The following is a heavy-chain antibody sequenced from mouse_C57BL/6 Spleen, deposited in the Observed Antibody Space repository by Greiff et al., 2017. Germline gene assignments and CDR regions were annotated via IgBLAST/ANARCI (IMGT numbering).Heavy chain of an antibody. CDR1: GFTFSDYY. Sequence: VQLKESEGGLVQPGSSMKLSCTASGFTFSDYYMAWVRQVPEKGLEWVANINYDGSSTYYLDSLKSRFIISRDNAKNILYLQMSSLKSEDTATYYCARDEGGLRRGFAYWGQGTLVTVSA. CDR2: INYDGSST. V-gene: IGHV5-16*01. D-gene: IGHD2-4*01. CDR3: ARDEGGLRRGFAY. J-gene: IGHJ3*01.